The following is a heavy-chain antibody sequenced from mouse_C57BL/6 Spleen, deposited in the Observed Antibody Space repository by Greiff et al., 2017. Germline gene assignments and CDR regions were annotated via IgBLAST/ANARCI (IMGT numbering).Heavy chain of an antibody. D-gene: IGHD2-13*01. Sequence: QVQLQQSGPELVKPGASVKISCKASGYAFSSSWMNWVKQRPGQGLEWIGRIYPGDGDTNYNGKFKGKATLTADTSSSTAYMQLSSLTSEDSAVYFCARGGHYGDARYAMDYWGQGTSVTVSS. V-gene: IGHV1-82*01. CDR3: ARGGHYGDARYAMDY. CDR2: IYPGDGDT. J-gene: IGHJ4*01. CDR1: GYAFSSSW.